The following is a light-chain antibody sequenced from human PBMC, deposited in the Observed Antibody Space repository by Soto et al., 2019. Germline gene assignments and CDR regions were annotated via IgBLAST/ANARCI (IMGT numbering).Light chain of an antibody. J-gene: IGKJ2*01. CDR3: QQRSNWPPYT. CDR1: QSVSSY. Sequence: IVLTQSPATLSLSPGERATLSCRASQSVSSYLAWYQQKPGQAPRLLISDASNKDTGIPARFSCSGSGTEFTLAISSLEPEDFAVYYCQQRSNWPPYTFGQGTKLEIK. V-gene: IGKV3-11*01. CDR2: DAS.